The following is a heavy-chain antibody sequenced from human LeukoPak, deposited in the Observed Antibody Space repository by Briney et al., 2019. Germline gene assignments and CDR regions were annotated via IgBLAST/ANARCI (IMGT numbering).Heavy chain of an antibody. CDR2: IWYDGSNK. D-gene: IGHD3-10*01. J-gene: IGHJ5*02. CDR3: ARDRITMVRGVINNWFDP. CDR1: GITFSSYG. V-gene: IGHV3-33*01. Sequence: PGRSLRLSCAASGITFSSYGMHWVRQAPGKGLEWVAVIWYDGSNKYYADSVKGRFTISRDNSKNTLYLQMNSLRAEDTAVYYCARDRITMVRGVINNWFDPWGQGTLVTVSS.